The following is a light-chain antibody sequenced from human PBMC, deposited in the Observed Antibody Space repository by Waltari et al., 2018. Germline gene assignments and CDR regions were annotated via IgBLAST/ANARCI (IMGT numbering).Light chain of an antibody. V-gene: IGKV3-15*01. Sequence: EIVMTQSPATLSVSPGERVTLSCRASQSVSSNLAWYQQKPGQAPRPLIYGASTRATGIPVRFSGSGSGTEFTLTINSMQSEDFAVYYCQHYNNWPPWTFGQGTKVEFK. CDR3: QHYNNWPPWT. J-gene: IGKJ1*01. CDR1: QSVSSN. CDR2: GAS.